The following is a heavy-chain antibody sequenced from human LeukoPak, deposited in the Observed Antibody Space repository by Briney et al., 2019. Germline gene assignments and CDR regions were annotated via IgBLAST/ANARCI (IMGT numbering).Heavy chain of an antibody. CDR2: TYYRSKWYN. D-gene: IGHD2-2*01. CDR1: GDSLSSNSAA. J-gene: IGHJ5*02. CDR3: ARDKSGRLVVPSPPHWFDP. Sequence: SQTLSLTCALSGDSLSSNSAAWHWIRQSPSRGLEWLGRTYYRSKWYNDYAVSVKSRITINPDTSKNQFSLQLNSVTPEDTAVYYCARDKSGRLVVPSPPHWFDPWGQGTLVTVSS. V-gene: IGHV6-1*01.